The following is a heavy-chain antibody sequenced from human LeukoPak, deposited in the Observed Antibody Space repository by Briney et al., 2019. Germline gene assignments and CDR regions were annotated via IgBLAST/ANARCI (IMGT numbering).Heavy chain of an antibody. J-gene: IGHJ4*02. CDR1: GFTFSSYA. CDR2: ISYDGSNK. CDR3: AKEGEWSYFDY. D-gene: IGHD3-3*01. Sequence: PGGSLRLSCAASGFTFSSYAMHWVRQAPGKGLEWVAVISYDGSNKYYADSVKGRFTISRDISKDTLSLQMNSLRAEDTAVYYCAKEGEWSYFDYWGQGTLATVSS. V-gene: IGHV3-30*18.